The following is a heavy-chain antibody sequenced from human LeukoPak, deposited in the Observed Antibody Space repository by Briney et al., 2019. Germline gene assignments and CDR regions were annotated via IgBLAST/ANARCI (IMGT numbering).Heavy chain of an antibody. CDR2: ISYDGSNK. CDR3: AKDRLRYFDWSYYFDY. V-gene: IGHV3-30*18. CDR1: GFTFSSYG. D-gene: IGHD3-9*01. Sequence: GGSLRLSCAASGFTFSSYGMHWVRQAPGKGLEWVAVISYDGSNKYYADSVKGRFTISRDNSKNTLYLQMNSLGAEDTAVYYCAKDRLRYFDWSYYFDYWGQGTLVTVSS. J-gene: IGHJ4*02.